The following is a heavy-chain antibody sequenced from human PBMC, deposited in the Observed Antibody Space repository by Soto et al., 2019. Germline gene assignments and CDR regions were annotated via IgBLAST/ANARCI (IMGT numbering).Heavy chain of an antibody. CDR2: INGANGDT. V-gene: IGHV1-3*01. D-gene: IGHD3-3*01. Sequence: VQLVQSGAEVKKPGASVKVSCKASGYTFTHYAMHWVRQAPGQRPEWMGWINGANGDTKYSQKFQGQLTITRNTSATTAYMELSSLRCEDTAIYYCARDPFYDYSSGSNWFDPWGQGTLITVSS. CDR1: GYTFTHYA. J-gene: IGHJ5*02. CDR3: ARDPFYDYSSGSNWFDP.